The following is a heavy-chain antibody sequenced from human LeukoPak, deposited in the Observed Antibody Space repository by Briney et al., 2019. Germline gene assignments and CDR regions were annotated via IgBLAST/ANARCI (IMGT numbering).Heavy chain of an antibody. CDR2: MSIDGTRQ. J-gene: IGHJ4*02. V-gene: IGHV3-30*18. D-gene: IGHD6-13*01. CDR1: GFSFSNFA. Sequence: GRSLRLSCAASGFSFSNFAMHWVRQAPGKGLEWVTVMSIDGTRQHYADSVKGRFTISRDKAKGTVSLQMDSLRAEDTAVYYCAKEGEGSSWDSFDLWGQGTLVTVSS. CDR3: AKEGEGSSWDSFDL.